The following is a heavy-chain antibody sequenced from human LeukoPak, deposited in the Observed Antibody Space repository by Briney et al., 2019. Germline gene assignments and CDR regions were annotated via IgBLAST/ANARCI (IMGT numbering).Heavy chain of an antibody. CDR1: GGSISSPISTNY. D-gene: IGHD6-13*01. J-gene: IGHJ4*02. Sequence: SETLSLTCTVSGGSISSPISTNYWNWVRQPPGKGLEWIGSIHYSGTTYYNPSLESRATISVDTSKNQFSVKLTSVTAADTAVYYCARKGTIAPTGASHFDYWGQGTLVTVSS. V-gene: IGHV4-39*01. CDR2: IHYSGTT. CDR3: ARKGTIAPTGASHFDY.